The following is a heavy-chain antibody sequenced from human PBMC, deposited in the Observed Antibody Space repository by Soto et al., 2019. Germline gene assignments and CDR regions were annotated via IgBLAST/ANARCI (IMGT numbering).Heavy chain of an antibody. V-gene: IGHV1-18*01. J-gene: IGHJ4*02. CDR2: ISAYNGNT. D-gene: IGHD2-15*01. CDR3: ARSFGYCSGGSCSDFDY. CDR1: GYTFTSYG. Sequence: ASVKVSCKVSGYTFTSYGISWVRQAPGQGLEWMGWISAYNGNTNYAQKLQGRVTMTTDTSTSTAYMELRSLRSDDTAVYYCARSFGYCSGGSCSDFDYWGQGTLVTVSS.